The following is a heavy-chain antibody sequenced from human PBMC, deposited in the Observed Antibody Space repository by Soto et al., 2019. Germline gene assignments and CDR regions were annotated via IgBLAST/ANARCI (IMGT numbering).Heavy chain of an antibody. CDR1: GFTFSSYA. CDR3: ARDPGLERRRLENYYGMDV. D-gene: IGHD1-1*01. V-gene: IGHV3-30-3*01. J-gene: IGHJ6*02. CDR2: ISYDGSNK. Sequence: GGSLRLSCAASGFTFSSYAMHWVRQAPGKGLEWVAVISYDGSNKYYADSVKGRFTISRDNSKNTLYLQMNSLRAEDTAVYYCARDPGLERRRLENYYGMDVWGQGTTVTVSS.